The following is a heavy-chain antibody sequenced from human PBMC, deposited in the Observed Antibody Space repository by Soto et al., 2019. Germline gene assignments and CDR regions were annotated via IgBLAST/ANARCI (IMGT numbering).Heavy chain of an antibody. Sequence: PPETLSLTCTVSGGSISRGDYYWSWIRQPPGKGLEWIGYIYYSGSTYYNPSLKSRVTISVDTSKNQFSLKLSSVTAADTAVYYCARALSPAYGDYSYHIVFRGQAIL. CDR1: GGSISRGDYY. D-gene: IGHD4-17*01. CDR2: IYYSGST. CDR3: ARALSPAYGDYSYHIVF. J-gene: IGHJ4*02. V-gene: IGHV4-30-4*01.